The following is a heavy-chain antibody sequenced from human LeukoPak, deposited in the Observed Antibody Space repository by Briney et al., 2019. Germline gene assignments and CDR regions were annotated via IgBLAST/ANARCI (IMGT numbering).Heavy chain of an antibody. Sequence: GGSLRLSCAASGFSFSSYAMTWARQAPVKGLEWVSAISGNGTRTYYADSVKGRFTISRDNSKNTLYLEMSSLRVEDTAIYYCAKWPEGAMDYFDYWGQGTLVTVSS. CDR2: ISGNGTRT. CDR1: GFSFSSYA. J-gene: IGHJ4*02. V-gene: IGHV3-23*01. CDR3: AKWPEGAMDYFDY. D-gene: IGHD3-16*01.